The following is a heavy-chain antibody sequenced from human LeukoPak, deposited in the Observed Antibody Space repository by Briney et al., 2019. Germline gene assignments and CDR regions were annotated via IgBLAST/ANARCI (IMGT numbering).Heavy chain of an antibody. D-gene: IGHD3-3*01. CDR1: GFTFSSYA. V-gene: IGHV3-23*01. CDR3: AREGYDFWYYMDV. J-gene: IGHJ6*03. Sequence: GGSLRLSCAASGFTFSSYAMSWVRQAPGKGLEWVSGISGNGGSTYYADSVKGRFTISRDNSKNTLYLQMSSLRAEDTAVYYCAREGYDFWYYMDVWGKGTTVTVSS. CDR2: ISGNGGST.